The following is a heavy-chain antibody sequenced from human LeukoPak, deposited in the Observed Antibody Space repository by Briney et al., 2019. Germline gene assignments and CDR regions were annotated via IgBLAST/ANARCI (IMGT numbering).Heavy chain of an antibody. CDR3: ARGSSLLTRDAFDI. J-gene: IGHJ3*02. Sequence: GTSLRLSCAAFGFILGDYGMHWVRQAPGKGLEWVAVISYDGSKKIYADSVKGRFSISRDNSESTMHLQMNSLRAEDTAVYYCARGSSLLTRDAFDIWGQGTMVTVSS. CDR1: GFILGDYG. V-gene: IGHV3-30*03. CDR2: ISYDGSKK. D-gene: IGHD3-16*02.